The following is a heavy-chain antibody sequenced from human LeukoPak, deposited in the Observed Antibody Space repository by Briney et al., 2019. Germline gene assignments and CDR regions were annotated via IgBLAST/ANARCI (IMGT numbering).Heavy chain of an antibody. CDR3: TRAQTEVGAKYYFDY. CDR2: VRSEPYGATT. CDR1: AFTFGDYA. V-gene: IGHV3-49*04. Sequence: PGRSLRLSCTASAFTFGDYAMNWVRQAPGKGLEWVGFVRSEPYGATTEYAASVKGRFTISRDDSSGIAYLQMNSLKIEVTAVYFCTRAQTEVGAKYYFDYWGQGTLVTVSS. D-gene: IGHD1-26*01. J-gene: IGHJ4*02.